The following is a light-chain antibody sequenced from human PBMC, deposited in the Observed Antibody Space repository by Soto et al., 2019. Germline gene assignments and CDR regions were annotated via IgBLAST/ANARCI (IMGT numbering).Light chain of an antibody. CDR3: QQYGSSPPEYT. Sequence: ESVLTQSQGTLSLSPGERVTLSCRASQSVSSNSLAWYQQKPGQAPRLLIYSASIRATGIPDRFSGSGSGTDFTLTISRLEPEDFAVYYCQQYGSSPPEYTFGQGTKLEIK. J-gene: IGKJ2*01. CDR2: SAS. CDR1: QSVSSNS. V-gene: IGKV3-20*01.